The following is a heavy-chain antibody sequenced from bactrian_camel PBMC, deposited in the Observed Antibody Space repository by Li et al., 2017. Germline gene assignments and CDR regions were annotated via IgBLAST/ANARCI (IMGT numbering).Heavy chain of an antibody. V-gene: IGHV3S55*01. CDR2: IGSDKAT. Sequence: HVQLVESGGGSVQAGTSLTLTCVASGCTDDGHCMGWFRQVPGKQREKVALIGSDKATHYSESVKGRFTISKDKAVGALYLQMNNLKPEDSAMYRCASVRGYYSDYILKTGEMDYWGKGTQVTVS. D-gene: IGHD4*01. CDR1: GCTDDGHC. J-gene: IGHJ7*01.